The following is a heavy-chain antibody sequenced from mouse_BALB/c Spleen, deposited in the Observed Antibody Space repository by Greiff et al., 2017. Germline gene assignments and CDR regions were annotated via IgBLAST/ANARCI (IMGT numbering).Heavy chain of an antibody. D-gene: IGHD2-14*01. J-gene: IGHJ4*01. CDR1: GYSITSDYA. V-gene: IGHV3-2*02. CDR3: ARMRYGYDGYYYAMDY. Sequence: EVQRVESGPGLVKPSQSLSLTCTVTGYSITSDYAWNWIRQFPGNKLEWMGYISYSGSTSYNPSLKSRISITRDTSKNQFFLQLNSVTTEDTATYYCARMRYGYDGYYYAMDYWGQGTSVTVSS. CDR2: ISYSGST.